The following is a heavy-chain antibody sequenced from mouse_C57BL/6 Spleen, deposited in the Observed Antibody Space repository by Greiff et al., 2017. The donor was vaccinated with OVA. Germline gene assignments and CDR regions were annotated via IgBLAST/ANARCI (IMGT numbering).Heavy chain of an antibody. CDR2: ISGGGGNT. V-gene: IGHV5-9*01. CDR3: ARQANWDYFDY. D-gene: IGHD4-1*01. J-gene: IGHJ2*01. Sequence: EVKLMESGGGLVKPGGSLKLSCAASGFTFSSYTMSWVRQTPEKRLEWVATISGGGGNTYYPDSVKGRFTISRDNAKNTLYLQMSSLRSEDTALYYCARQANWDYFDYWGQGTTLTVSS. CDR1: GFTFSSYT.